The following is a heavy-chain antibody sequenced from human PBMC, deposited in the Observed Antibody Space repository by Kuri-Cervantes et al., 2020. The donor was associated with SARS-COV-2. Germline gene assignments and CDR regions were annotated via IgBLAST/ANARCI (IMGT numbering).Heavy chain of an antibody. Sequence: SETLSLTCTVSGGSISGYYWSWIRQPPGKGLEWVGYIYYSGSTNYNPSLKSRVTISVDTSKNQFSLKLSSVTAADTAVYYCARGDYYDSSGYYFRFFDHWGQGTLVTVSS. D-gene: IGHD3-22*01. CDR1: GGSISGYY. J-gene: IGHJ4*02. V-gene: IGHV4-59*01. CDR3: ARGDYYDSSGYYFRFFDH. CDR2: IYYSGST.